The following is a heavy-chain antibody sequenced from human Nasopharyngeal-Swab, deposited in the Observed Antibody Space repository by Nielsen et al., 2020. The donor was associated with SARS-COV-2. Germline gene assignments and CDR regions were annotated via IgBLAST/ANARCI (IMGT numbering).Heavy chain of an antibody. V-gene: IGHV3-30*03. J-gene: IGHJ5*02. CDR1: GFTFSSYA. CDR3: AGDQWLAFHNWFDP. Sequence: GGSLRLSCAASGFTFSSYAMSWVRQAPGKGLEWVAVISYDGSNKYYADSVKGRFTISRDNSKNTLYLQMNSLRAEDTAVYYCAGDQWLAFHNWFDPWGQGTLVTVSS. CDR2: ISYDGSNK. D-gene: IGHD6-19*01.